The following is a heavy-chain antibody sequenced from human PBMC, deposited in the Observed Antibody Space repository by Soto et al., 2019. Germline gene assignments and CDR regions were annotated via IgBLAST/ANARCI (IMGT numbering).Heavy chain of an antibody. Sequence: GGSLRLACAASGFTVSSNYMSWVRQAPGKGLEWVSVIYSGGSTYYADSVKGRFTISRDNSKNTLYLQMNSLRAEDTAVYYCARGLRFLEWLPPDVWGQGTTVTVSS. J-gene: IGHJ6*02. CDR2: IYSGGST. D-gene: IGHD3-3*01. CDR1: GFTVSSNY. CDR3: ARGLRFLEWLPPDV. V-gene: IGHV3-53*01.